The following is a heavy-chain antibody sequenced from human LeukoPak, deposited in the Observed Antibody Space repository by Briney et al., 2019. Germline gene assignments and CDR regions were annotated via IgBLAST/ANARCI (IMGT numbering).Heavy chain of an antibody. D-gene: IGHD1-26*01. CDR1: GVTFSGYS. CDR3: ARDPTSGSHPHFDA. Sequence: PGGSLRLSCAASGVTFSGYSMNWVRQAPGKGLEWVSAITATSLHIYYADSVKGRFTISRDNANNSLFLNMNSLRGEDTAIYFCARDPTSGSHPHFDAWGQGIQVSVSS. J-gene: IGHJ4*02. V-gene: IGHV3-21*01. CDR2: ITATSLHI.